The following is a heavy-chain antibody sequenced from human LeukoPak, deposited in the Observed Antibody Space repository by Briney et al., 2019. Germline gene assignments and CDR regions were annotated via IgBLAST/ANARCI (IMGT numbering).Heavy chain of an antibody. D-gene: IGHD6-13*01. CDR2: IYYSGST. CDR1: GGSISSSSYY. CDR3: ARLARGAAADYDY. J-gene: IGHJ4*02. V-gene: IGHV4-39*01. Sequence: NPSETLSLTCTVSGGSISSSSYYWGWIRQPPGKGLEWIGSIYYSGSTYYNPSLKSRVTISVDTSKNQFSLKLSSVTAADTAVYYCARLARGAAADYDYWGQGTLVTVSS.